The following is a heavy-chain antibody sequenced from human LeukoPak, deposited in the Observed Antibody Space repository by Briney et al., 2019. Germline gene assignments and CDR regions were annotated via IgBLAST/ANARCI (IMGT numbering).Heavy chain of an antibody. D-gene: IGHD6-19*01. CDR1: GFSLSTSGVG. V-gene: IGHV2-5*01. CDR3: AHRRVRSGNSGWYGDY. J-gene: IGHJ4*02. Sequence: SGPTLVKPTQTLTLTCTFSGFSLSTSGVGVGWIRQPPGEALEWLALIYWNDDKRYSPSLKSRLTITKDTSKNQVVLTMTNMDPVDTATYYCAHRRVRSGNSGWYGDYWGQGTLVTVSS. CDR2: IYWNDDK.